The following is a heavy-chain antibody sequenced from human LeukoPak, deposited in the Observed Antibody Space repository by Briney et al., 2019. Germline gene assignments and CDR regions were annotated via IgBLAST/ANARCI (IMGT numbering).Heavy chain of an antibody. CDR3: AREVPAATGDWFDP. V-gene: IGHV4-4*07. J-gene: IGHJ5*02. CDR1: GGSISSYY. D-gene: IGHD2-2*01. Sequence: PSETLSLTCTVSGGSISSYYWSWIRQPAGKGLEWIGRIYTSGSTNYNPSLKSRVTISVDTSKNQFSLKLSSVTAADTAVYYCAREVPAATGDWFDPWGQGTLVTVSS. CDR2: IYTSGST.